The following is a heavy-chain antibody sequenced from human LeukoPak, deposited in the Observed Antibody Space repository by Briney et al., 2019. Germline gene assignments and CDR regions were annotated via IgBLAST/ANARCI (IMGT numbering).Heavy chain of an antibody. CDR1: GFTFSDYY. V-gene: IGHV3-23*01. CDR2: ISGSGGST. J-gene: IGHJ4*02. CDR3: AKEGGRRDGYNFAY. D-gene: IGHD5-24*01. Sequence: QAGGSLRLSCAASGFTFSDYYMSWIRQAPGKGLEWVSAISGSGGSTYYADSVKGRFTISRDNSKNTLYLQMNSLRAEDTAVYYCAKEGGRRDGYNFAYWGQGTLVTVSS.